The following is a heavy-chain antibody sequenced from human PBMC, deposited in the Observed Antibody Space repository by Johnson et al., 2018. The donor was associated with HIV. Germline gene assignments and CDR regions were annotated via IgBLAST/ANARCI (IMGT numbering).Heavy chain of an antibody. J-gene: IGHJ3*02. Sequence: QMQLVESGGGVVRPGRSLRLSCAASGFTFSSYGMHWVRQAPGKGLEWVAVISYDGSNKYYADSVKGRFTISRDNSKNTLYLQMNSLRAEDTAVYYCARDDGGGGDAFDIWGQGTMVTVSS. CDR3: ARDDGGGGDAFDI. V-gene: IGHV3-30*03. D-gene: IGHD2-15*01. CDR1: GFTFSSYG. CDR2: ISYDGSNK.